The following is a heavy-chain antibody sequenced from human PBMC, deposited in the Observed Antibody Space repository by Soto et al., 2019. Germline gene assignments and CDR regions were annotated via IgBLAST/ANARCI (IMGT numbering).Heavy chain of an antibody. CDR1: GFTLSPYS. CDR2: ISGSSNII. CDR3: ARGFDLNYGMDV. Sequence: GGSLRLSCAASGFTLSPYSMNWVRQAPGKGLEWISYISGSSNIINYADSVKGRFTISRDNTKNSLYLQMNSLRDEDTAVYYCARGFDLNYGMDVWGQGTTVTVSS. J-gene: IGHJ6*02. D-gene: IGHD3-10*01. V-gene: IGHV3-48*02.